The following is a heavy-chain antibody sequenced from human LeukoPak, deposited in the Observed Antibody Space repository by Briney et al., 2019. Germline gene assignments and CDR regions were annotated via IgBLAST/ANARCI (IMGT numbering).Heavy chain of an antibody. V-gene: IGHV4-59*01. CDR2: IYYSGST. Sequence: SETLSLTCTVSGGSISSYYWSWIRQPPGKGLEWIGYIYYSGSTNYNPSLKSRVTISVDTSKNQFSLKLSSVTAADTAVYYCARVPMRRRYFDWSGAGVGYYWGQGILVTVSS. D-gene: IGHD3-9*01. CDR3: ARVPMRRRYFDWSGAGVGYY. J-gene: IGHJ4*02. CDR1: GGSISSYY.